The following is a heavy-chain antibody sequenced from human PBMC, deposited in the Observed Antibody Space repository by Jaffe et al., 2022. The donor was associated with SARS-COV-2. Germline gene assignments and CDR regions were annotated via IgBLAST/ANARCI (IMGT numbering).Heavy chain of an antibody. J-gene: IGHJ6*02. CDR2: IRSKAYGGTT. Sequence: EVQLVESGGGLVKPGRSLRLSCTASGFTFGDYAMSWFRQAPGKGLEWVGFIRSKAYGGTTEYAASVKGRFTISRDDSKSIAYLQMNSLKTEDTAVYYCTRDQVAAASTYYYYGMDVWGQGTTVTVSS. V-gene: IGHV3-49*05. CDR3: TRDQVAAASTYYYYGMDV. CDR1: GFTFGDYA. D-gene: IGHD6-13*01.